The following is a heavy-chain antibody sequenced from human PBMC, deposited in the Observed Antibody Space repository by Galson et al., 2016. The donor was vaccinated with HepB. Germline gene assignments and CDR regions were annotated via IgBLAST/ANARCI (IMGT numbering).Heavy chain of an antibody. CDR2: ISGTDGRT. V-gene: IGHV3-23*01. Sequence: SLRLSCADSGFTFINYAMSWVRQAPGKGLEWVSGISGTDGRTLYADSVKGRFTISRDNSKNTLYLQMNSLRADGTAVYYCAKESGLWYVKTDFDYWGQGTVVTVSS. CDR3: AKESGLWYVKTDFDY. D-gene: IGHD6-13*01. J-gene: IGHJ4*02. CDR1: GFTFINYA.